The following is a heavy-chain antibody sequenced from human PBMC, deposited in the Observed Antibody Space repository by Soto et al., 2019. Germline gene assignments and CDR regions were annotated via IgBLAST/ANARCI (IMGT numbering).Heavy chain of an antibody. Sequence: VQLVESGGGLVKPGGSLRLSCAASGFTFSSYSMNWVRQAPGKGLEWVSSISSSSSYIYYADSVKGRFTISRDNAKNSLYLQMNSLRAEDTAVYYCARSVPAAIYYYYMDVWGKGTTVTVSS. CDR3: ARSVPAAIYYYYMDV. D-gene: IGHD2-2*01. CDR2: ISSSSSYI. J-gene: IGHJ6*03. V-gene: IGHV3-21*01. CDR1: GFTFSSYS.